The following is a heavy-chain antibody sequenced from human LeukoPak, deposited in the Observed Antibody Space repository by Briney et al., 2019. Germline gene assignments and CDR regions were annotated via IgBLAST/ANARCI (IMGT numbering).Heavy chain of an antibody. D-gene: IGHD3-10*01. Sequence: GASVKVSCKASGGTFSSYAISWVRQAPAQGLEWMGGIIPIFGTANYAQKFQGRVTITADESTSTAYMELSSLRSEDTAVYYCARELEKLLWFGEFDDAFDIWGQGTMVTVSS. J-gene: IGHJ3*02. V-gene: IGHV1-69*13. CDR1: GGTFSSYA. CDR3: ARELEKLLWFGEFDDAFDI. CDR2: IIPIFGTA.